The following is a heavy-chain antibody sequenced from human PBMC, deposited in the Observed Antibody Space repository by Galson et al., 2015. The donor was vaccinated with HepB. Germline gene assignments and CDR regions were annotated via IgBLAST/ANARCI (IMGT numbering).Heavy chain of an antibody. CDR1: GFSVSTHY. CDR3: AGDFRYGSP. CDR2: VYSDGST. Sequence: SLRLSCAASGFSVSTHYMTWVRQAPGQGLEWVSVVYSDGSTYYADPVRGRFTFSRGNSKNTFYLQMNSVRAEDTAVYYCAGDFRYGSPWGQGTLVTVSS. J-gene: IGHJ5*02. V-gene: IGHV3-53*01. D-gene: IGHD3-10*01.